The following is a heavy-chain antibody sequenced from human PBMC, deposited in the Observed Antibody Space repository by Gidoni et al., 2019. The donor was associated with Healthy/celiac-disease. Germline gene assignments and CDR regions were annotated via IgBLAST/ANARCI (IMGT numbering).Heavy chain of an antibody. CDR3: ARERGYGSGSPKRFDP. CDR2: MNPNRGNT. D-gene: IGHD3-10*01. Sequence: QVQLVQSGAEVKKPGASVKVSCKASGYTFTSYDINWVRQARGQGLEWMGWMNPNRGNTGYEQKFQGRVTMTRNTSISTAYMELSSLRSEDTAVYYCARERGYGSGSPKRFDPWGQGTLVTVSS. CDR1: GYTFTSYD. V-gene: IGHV1-8*01. J-gene: IGHJ5*02.